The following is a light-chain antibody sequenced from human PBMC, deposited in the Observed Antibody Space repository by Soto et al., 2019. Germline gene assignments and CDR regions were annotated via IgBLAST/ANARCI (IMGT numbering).Light chain of an antibody. Sequence: EIVLTPSPVTLSLSPGESATLSCRASQSVSSNYLAWYQQKPGQAPRLLVYGASSRATGIPDRFSGSGSGTDFTLTISRLEPEDFAVYYCQQYGGSPMTFGQGTKVDIK. V-gene: IGKV3-20*01. CDR3: QQYGGSPMT. CDR1: QSVSSNY. J-gene: IGKJ1*01. CDR2: GAS.